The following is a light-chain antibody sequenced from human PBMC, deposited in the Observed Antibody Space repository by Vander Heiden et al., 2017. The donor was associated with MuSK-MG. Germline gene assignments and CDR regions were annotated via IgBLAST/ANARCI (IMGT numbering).Light chain of an antibody. CDR2: RTT. J-gene: IGLJ1*01. CDR3: AAWDDSLSGYV. Sequence: SVLTQPPSASGTPGQRVTISCSGSSPNLGSDDVYWYQQRPGTAPKLLIYRTTQRPSGVPDRFSGSKSGTSASLAISGLRSEDEADYYCAAWDDSLSGYVFGTGTKVTVL. CDR1: SPNLGSDD. V-gene: IGLV1-47*01.